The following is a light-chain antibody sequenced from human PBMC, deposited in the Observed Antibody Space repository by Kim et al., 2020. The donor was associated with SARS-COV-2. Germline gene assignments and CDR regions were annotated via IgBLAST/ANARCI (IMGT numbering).Light chain of an antibody. CDR2: DAS. Sequence: ASVGDRVTITCRTSQFISHYLAWYQQKPVKVPQLLIYDASTLQPGVPSRFSGTASGTEFTLTINSLQPEDVATYYCQKYDGAPWTFGQGTKVDIK. CDR3: QKYDGAPWT. CDR1: QFISHY. V-gene: IGKV1-27*01. J-gene: IGKJ1*01.